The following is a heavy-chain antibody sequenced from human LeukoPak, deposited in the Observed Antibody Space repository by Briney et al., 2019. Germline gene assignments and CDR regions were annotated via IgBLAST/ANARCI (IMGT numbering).Heavy chain of an antibody. CDR1: GFTFSSYA. Sequence: GGSLRLSCAASGFTFSSYAMSWVRQAPGKGLEWVSSISNSGGRIFYTDSVKGRFTISRDNSKITLYLQMNSLRAEDTAVYYCAKSYNGYESKPDYWGQGTLVAVSS. D-gene: IGHD5-12*01. V-gene: IGHV3-23*01. CDR2: ISNSGGRI. CDR3: AKSYNGYESKPDY. J-gene: IGHJ4*02.